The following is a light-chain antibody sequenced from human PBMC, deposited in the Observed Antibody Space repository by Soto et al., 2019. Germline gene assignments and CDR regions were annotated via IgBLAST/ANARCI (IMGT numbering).Light chain of an antibody. CDR1: YSFSNNY. J-gene: IGKJ1*01. CDR2: GAS. V-gene: IGKV3-20*01. CDR3: QQYGISGT. Sequence: ESVLTQSPGTRSLSPWETATLPCRASYSFSNNYLAWYQQKPGQAPRLLIYGASNRATGIPDRFTGSGYGTDFTLTTSRLEPEDFAVYYCQQYGISGTFGQGTKVDIK.